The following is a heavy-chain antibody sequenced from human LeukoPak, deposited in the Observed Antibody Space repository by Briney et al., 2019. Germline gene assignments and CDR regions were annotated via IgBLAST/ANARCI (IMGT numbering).Heavy chain of an antibody. CDR2: MNRNSGNT. CDR3: ARIRYSSHGMAV. J-gene: IGHJ6*02. V-gene: IGHV1-8*01. Sequence: ASVKVSCKASGYTFTSYDINWVRQATGQGLEWMGWMNRNSGNTGYAEKFQGRVTMTRNTSISTGYMELSSLRSDDTAVYYCARIRYSSHGMAVWGQGTTVTVSS. D-gene: IGHD6-13*01. CDR1: GYTFTSYD.